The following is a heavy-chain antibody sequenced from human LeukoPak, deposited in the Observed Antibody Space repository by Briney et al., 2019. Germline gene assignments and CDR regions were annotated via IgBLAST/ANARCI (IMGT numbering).Heavy chain of an antibody. J-gene: IGHJ1*01. Sequence: GESLKIPCKGSGYSFTSYWIGWVRQMPGKGLEWMGIIYPGDSDTRYSPSFQGQVTISADKSISTAYLQWSSLKASDTAIYYCARPPLDYYDSSAYGEYFQHWGQGTLVTVSS. CDR3: ARPPLDYYDSSAYGEYFQH. D-gene: IGHD3-22*01. CDR1: GYSFTSYW. CDR2: IYPGDSDT. V-gene: IGHV5-51*01.